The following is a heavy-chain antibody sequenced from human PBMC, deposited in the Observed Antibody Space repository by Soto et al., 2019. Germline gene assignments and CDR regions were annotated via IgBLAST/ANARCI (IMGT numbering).Heavy chain of an antibody. V-gene: IGHV4-34*01. CDR2: INHSGST. Sequence: QVQLQQWGAGLLKPSETLSLTCAVYGGSFSGYYWSWIRQPPGKGLEWIGEINHSGSTNYNPSLKRRVTISVDTSKNQFSLKLSSVTAADTAVYYCARSSSYSSGSNDYWGQGTLVTVSS. J-gene: IGHJ4*02. D-gene: IGHD6-19*01. CDR3: ARSSSYSSGSNDY. CDR1: GGSFSGYY.